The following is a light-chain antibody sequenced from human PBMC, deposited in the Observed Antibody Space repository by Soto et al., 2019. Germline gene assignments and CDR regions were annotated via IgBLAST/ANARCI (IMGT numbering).Light chain of an antibody. CDR2: EVN. Sequence: QSVLTQPASMSGSPGQSITISCTGTSSDVGSYYPVSWFQQHPGKAPKLIIYEVNKRPSGVSDRFSGSKSGNTASLTISGLQAADDAEYYCFAYAGDTTLFVVGTGTKLTVL. J-gene: IGLJ1*01. CDR1: SSDVGSYYP. CDR3: FAYAGDTTLFV. V-gene: IGLV2-23*02.